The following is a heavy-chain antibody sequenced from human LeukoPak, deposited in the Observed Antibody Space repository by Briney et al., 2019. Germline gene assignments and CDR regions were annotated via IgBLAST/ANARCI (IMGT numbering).Heavy chain of an antibody. V-gene: IGHV3-21*01. CDR3: ARDRPFVSGSYYIDY. D-gene: IGHD1-26*01. J-gene: IGHJ4*02. Sequence: GGSLRLSCPASGCTFSSHNMNWVRQAPGKGLEWVSSISGRGNYIFYADSVKGRFTISRDSAKNSLSLQMNSLRAEDTAVYYCARDRPFVSGSYYIDYWGQGTLVTVSS. CDR2: ISGRGNYI. CDR1: GCTFSSHN.